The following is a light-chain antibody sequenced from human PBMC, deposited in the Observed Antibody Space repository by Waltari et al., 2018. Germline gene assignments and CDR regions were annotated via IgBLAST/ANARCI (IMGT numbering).Light chain of an antibody. CDR1: NSNIGRNT. Sequence: QSVLTQPPSASGTPRQRVTISCSGSNSNIGRNTVHLYQQLPGTAPTLLVYNNFQRPSGVPDRFSGSKSGTSAPLAILGVRPEDEADYYCATWDDTLNGPVFGGGTKLTVL. CDR3: ATWDDTLNGPV. CDR2: NNF. V-gene: IGLV1-44*01. J-gene: IGLJ2*01.